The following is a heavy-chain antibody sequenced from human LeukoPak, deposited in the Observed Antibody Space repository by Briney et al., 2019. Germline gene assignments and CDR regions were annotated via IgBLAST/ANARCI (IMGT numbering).Heavy chain of an antibody. J-gene: IGHJ3*02. CDR3: AREATMVRGADDAFDI. V-gene: IGHV1-2*02. CDR2: INPNSGGT. Sequence: ASVKVSCKASGYTFTGYYMHWVRQAPGQGLEWMGWINPNSGGTNYAQKFQGRVTITRDTSISTAYMELSRLRSDDTAVYYCAREATMVRGADDAFDIWGQGTMVTVSS. CDR1: GYTFTGYY. D-gene: IGHD3-10*01.